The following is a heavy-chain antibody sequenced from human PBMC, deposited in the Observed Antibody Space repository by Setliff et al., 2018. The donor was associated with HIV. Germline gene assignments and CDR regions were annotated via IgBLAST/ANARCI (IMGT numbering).Heavy chain of an antibody. CDR2: IYLSDSDT. Sequence: GESLTISCKGSGYTFPHAWIGWVRQMPGKGLEWMGIIYLSDSDTRYSRSFQGQVTISVDQSITTAYLQWSSLKASDTAMYYCATSPGTCSDSSASYFDYWGQGTLVTVSS. CDR3: ATSPGTCSDSSASYFDY. CDR1: GYTFPHAW. V-gene: IGHV5-51*01. J-gene: IGHJ4*02. D-gene: IGHD6-6*01.